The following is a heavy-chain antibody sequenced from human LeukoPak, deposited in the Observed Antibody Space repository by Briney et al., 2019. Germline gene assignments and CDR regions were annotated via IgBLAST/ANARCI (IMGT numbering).Heavy chain of an antibody. V-gene: IGHV4-59*08. D-gene: IGHD3-10*01. CDR3: AGLYYYGSGSYHHDAFDI. CDR2: IYYSGST. Sequence: PSETLSLTCTVSGGSISSYYWSWIRQPPGKGLEWIGYIYYSGSTNYNPSLKSRVTISVDTSKNQFSLKLSSVTAADTAVYYCAGLYYYGSGSYHHDAFDIWGQGTMVTVSS. J-gene: IGHJ3*02. CDR1: GGSISSYY.